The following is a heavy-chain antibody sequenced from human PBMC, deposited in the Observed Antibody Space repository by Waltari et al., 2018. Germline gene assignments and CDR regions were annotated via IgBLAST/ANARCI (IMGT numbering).Heavy chain of an antibody. V-gene: IGHV5-51*01. CDR1: GHGVNTYW. D-gene: IGHD5-12*01. J-gene: IGHJ6*02. CDR2: VYLGGSDT. CDR3: AALQSSAYDYVFGMDV. Sequence: EVQLVQSGTEVKRPGESLKISCEGYGHGVNTYWVGWVRQMPGKGLECLGFVYLGGSDTIYCPSFEGLVTISVDKSITTAYLQWSTLKASDSAIYYCAALQSSAYDYVFGMDVWGLGTKVTVSS.